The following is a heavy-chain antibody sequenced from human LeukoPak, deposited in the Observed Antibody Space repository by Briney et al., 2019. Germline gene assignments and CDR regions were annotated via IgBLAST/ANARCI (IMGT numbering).Heavy chain of an antibody. D-gene: IGHD3-22*01. V-gene: IGHV3-53*01. CDR1: GLTVSSNY. J-gene: IGHJ4*02. CDR2: IHSGGST. CDR3: AKDTVEYYYDSSGYY. Sequence: GGSLRLSCAVSGLTVSSNYMGWVRQAPGKGLEWVSVIHSGGSTYYTASVKGRFTISRDNSKNTLYLQMNRLRAEDTAVYYCAKDTVEYYYDSSGYYWGQGTLVTVSS.